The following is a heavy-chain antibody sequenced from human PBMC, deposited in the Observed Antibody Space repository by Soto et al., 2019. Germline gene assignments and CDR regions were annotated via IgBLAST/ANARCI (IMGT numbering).Heavy chain of an antibody. J-gene: IGHJ4*02. D-gene: IGHD3-22*01. Sequence: GSLRLSCAASGFTFSSYGIHWVRQAPGKGLEWVALISYDGSNKYYADSVKGRFTISRDNSKNTLYLQMNSLRSEDTAMYYCAKDAPYYYDSSGYYGPFDYWGQGTLVTVSS. CDR3: AKDAPYYYDSSGYYGPFDY. CDR1: GFTFSSYG. V-gene: IGHV3-30*18. CDR2: ISYDGSNK.